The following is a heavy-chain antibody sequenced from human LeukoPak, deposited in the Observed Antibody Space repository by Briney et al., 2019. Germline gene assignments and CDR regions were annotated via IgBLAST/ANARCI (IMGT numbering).Heavy chain of an antibody. D-gene: IGHD6-13*01. V-gene: IGHV3-23*01. CDR2: ISGSGGST. CDR3: AKDREYSSSWYVTPLDY. Sequence: GGSLRLSCAASGFTFSSYAMSWVRQAPGKGLEWVSAISGSGGSTYYADSVKGRFTISRDNSKNTLFLQMNSLRAEDTAVYYCAKDREYSSSWYVTPLDYWGQGTLVTVSS. J-gene: IGHJ4*02. CDR1: GFTFSSYA.